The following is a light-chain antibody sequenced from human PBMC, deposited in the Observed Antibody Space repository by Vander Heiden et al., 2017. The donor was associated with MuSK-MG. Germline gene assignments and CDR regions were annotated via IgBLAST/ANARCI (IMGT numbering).Light chain of an antibody. Sequence: QSVLTQPPSASVRPGQRVPISCSGRTSNNGSNTVNWYQQFPGTAPKLLIFSNDERPSGVPDRFSGSKSGTSAALAISGLQSEAEADYYCAAWDDSLNGWVFGGGTKLTVL. V-gene: IGLV1-44*01. J-gene: IGLJ3*02. CDR1: TSNNGSNT. CDR2: SND. CDR3: AAWDDSLNGWV.